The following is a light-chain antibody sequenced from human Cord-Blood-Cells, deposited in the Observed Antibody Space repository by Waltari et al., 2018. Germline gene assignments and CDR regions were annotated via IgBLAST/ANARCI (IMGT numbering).Light chain of an antibody. CDR3: SSYTSSSTVV. Sequence: QSALTQPASVSGSPGQSITISCTGTSSDVGGYNYVSWYQQHPGKAPKLMIYDVSNRPSGVSNLFSGSKSGHTPSLTISGLQAEDEADYYCSSYTSSSTVVFGGGTKLTVL. CDR2: DVS. V-gene: IGLV2-14*01. J-gene: IGLJ2*01. CDR1: SSDVGGYNY.